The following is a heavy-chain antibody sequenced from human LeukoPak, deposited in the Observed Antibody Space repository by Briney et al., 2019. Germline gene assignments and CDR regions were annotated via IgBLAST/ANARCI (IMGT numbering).Heavy chain of an antibody. Sequence: SVKVSCKASGGTFSSYAISWVRQAPGQGLEWMGRIIPIFGTANYAQKFQGRVTITTDESTSTAYMELSSLRSEDTAVYYCARDYGDNVPPYYYRDVGGKGPTVTAPS. J-gene: IGHJ6*03. V-gene: IGHV1-69*05. CDR2: IIPIFGTA. CDR3: ARDYGDNVPPYYYRDV. D-gene: IGHD4-17*01. CDR1: GGTFSSYA.